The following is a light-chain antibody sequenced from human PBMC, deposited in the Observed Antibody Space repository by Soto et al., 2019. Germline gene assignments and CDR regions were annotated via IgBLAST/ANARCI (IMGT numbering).Light chain of an antibody. CDR1: HSIISW. CDR2: AAS. Sequence: DIQMTQSPSTLSASVGDRVTITCRASHSIISWLDWYQQKPGKAPNRLIYAASTLESGVPSRFSGSASGTEFTLTISSLQRDDFATYYCQQYNSYWTVGQGNKVEIK. J-gene: IGKJ1*01. CDR3: QQYNSYWT. V-gene: IGKV1-5*01.